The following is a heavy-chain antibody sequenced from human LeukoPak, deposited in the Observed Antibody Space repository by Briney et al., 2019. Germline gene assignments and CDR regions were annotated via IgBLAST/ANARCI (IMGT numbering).Heavy chain of an antibody. V-gene: IGHV3-7*05. CDR2: IGQDGSQK. CDR3: ARGGGGIDS. Sequence: GGSLGPSCAVSGFAFSDYWMNWVRQAPGKGLEWVANIGQDGSQKYYVDSVKGRFTISRDNARNSLYLQIDSLRPEDTAVYYCARGGGGIDSWGQGTLVTVSS. J-gene: IGHJ4*02. CDR1: GFAFSDYW. D-gene: IGHD3-3*01.